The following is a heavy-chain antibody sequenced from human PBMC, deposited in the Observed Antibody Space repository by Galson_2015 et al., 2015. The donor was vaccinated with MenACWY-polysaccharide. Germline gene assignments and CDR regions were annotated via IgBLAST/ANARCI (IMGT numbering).Heavy chain of an antibody. CDR3: AKEAIGYCSGGTCHGAGYFEY. Sequence: SLRLSCAASGLTFSSDAMSWVRQAPGKGLEWVSAISGSGGNTYYADSVKGRFTISRDNSKNTLYLQMNSLRAEDTAVYYCAKEAIGYCSGGTCHGAGYFEYWGQGTLVTVSS. CDR2: ISGSGGNT. CDR1: GLTFSSDA. D-gene: IGHD2-15*01. V-gene: IGHV3-23*01. J-gene: IGHJ4*02.